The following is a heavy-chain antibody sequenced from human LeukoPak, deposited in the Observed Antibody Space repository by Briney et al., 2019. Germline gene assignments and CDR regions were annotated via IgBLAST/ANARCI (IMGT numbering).Heavy chain of an antibody. CDR1: GGSINTYF. CDR3: ARDGSSFDGSGSFDAFDV. V-gene: IGHV4-59*01. Sequence: SETLSLTCTVSGGSINTYFWSWIRQAPGKGLEWIGFISTSGGTKHNPSLKGRVTISVDTSKNQFSLKLTSLTAADTALYFCARDGSSFDGSGSFDAFDVWGRGTMVIVSS. CDR2: ISTSGGT. D-gene: IGHD3-22*01. J-gene: IGHJ3*01.